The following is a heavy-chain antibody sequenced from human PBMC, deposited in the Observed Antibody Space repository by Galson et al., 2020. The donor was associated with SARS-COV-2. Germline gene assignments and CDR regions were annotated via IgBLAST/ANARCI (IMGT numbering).Heavy chain of an antibody. CDR3: ARSELWFGEPEGAFDI. CDR2: IYTSGST. D-gene: IGHD3-10*01. Sequence: SETLSLTCTVSGGSISSYYWSWIRQPAGKGLEWIGRIYTSGSTNYNPSLKSRVTMSVDTFKNQFSLKLSSVTAADTAVYYCARSELWFGEPEGAFDIWGQGTMVTVSS. CDR1: GGSISSYY. J-gene: IGHJ3*02. V-gene: IGHV4-4*07.